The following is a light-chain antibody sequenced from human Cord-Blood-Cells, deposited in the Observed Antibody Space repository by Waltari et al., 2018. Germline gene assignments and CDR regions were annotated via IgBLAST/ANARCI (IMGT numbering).Light chain of an antibody. CDR3: QQYNRYPCT. Sequence: DIQMTQSPSSLSASVGDRVTITCRGSQGISHYLAWFQQKPGKAPQSRIYAASRLQSGLPSKFSGSGSGTDCTLTISSLEPEDFATYYCQQYNRYPCTCGQGTRLEIK. V-gene: IGKV1-16*02. CDR2: AAS. J-gene: IGKJ5*01. CDR1: QGISHY.